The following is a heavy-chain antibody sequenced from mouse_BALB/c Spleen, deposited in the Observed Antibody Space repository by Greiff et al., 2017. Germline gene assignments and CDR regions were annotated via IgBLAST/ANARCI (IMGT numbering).Heavy chain of an antibody. J-gene: IGHJ4*01. CDR3: TRRGNAYAMDY. V-gene: IGHV1-69*02. CDR2: IYPSDSYT. D-gene: IGHD2-1*01. CDR1: GYTFTSYW. Sequence: VQLQQPGAELVRPGASVKLSCKASGYTFTSYWINWVKQRPGQGLEWIGNIYPSDSYTNYNQKFKGKATLTVDKSSSTAYMQLSSPTSEDSAVYYCTRRGNAYAMDYWGQGTSVTVSS.